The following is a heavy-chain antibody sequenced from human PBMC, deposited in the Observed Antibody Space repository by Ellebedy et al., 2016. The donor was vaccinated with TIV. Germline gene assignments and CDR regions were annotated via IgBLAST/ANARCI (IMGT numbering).Heavy chain of an antibody. CDR3: SFKGVATRVY. CDR1: GFTFSSYA. Sequence: GESLKISCAASGFTFSSYAMSWVRQAPGKGLEWVSTISNTGSRTYYADSVEGRFIISRDNSKNTLYLQMSSLRAEDTAVYYCSFKGVATRVYWGQGTLVTVSS. CDR2: ISNTGSRT. J-gene: IGHJ4*02. V-gene: IGHV3-23*01. D-gene: IGHD4-23*01.